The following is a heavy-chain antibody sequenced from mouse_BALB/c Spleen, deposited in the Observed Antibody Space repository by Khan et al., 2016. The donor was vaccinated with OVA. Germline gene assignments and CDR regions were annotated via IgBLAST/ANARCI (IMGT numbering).Heavy chain of an antibody. V-gene: IGHV3-2*02. CDR3: ARKDYYDYDPFPY. D-gene: IGHD2-4*01. CDR1: GYSITSEYA. CDR2: INYSGNT. Sequence: EVKLLESGPGLVKPSQSLSLTCTVTGYSITSEYAWNWIRQFPGNKLEWMGYINYSGNTRFNPSLKSRTSTTRDTSKNQFFLQLNSVTTEDTATYYCARKDYYDYDPFPYWGQGTLVTVSA. J-gene: IGHJ3*01.